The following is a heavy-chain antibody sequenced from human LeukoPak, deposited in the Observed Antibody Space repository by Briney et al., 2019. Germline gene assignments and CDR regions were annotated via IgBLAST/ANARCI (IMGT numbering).Heavy chain of an antibody. D-gene: IGHD3-22*01. V-gene: IGHV1-18*01. CDR3: AREDYYDSSGYPDY. J-gene: IGHJ4*02. CDR2: ISAYNGNT. Sequence: ASVKVSCKASGYTFTSYGISWVRQAPGQGLEWMGWISAYNGNTNYAQKLQGRVTMTTDTSTSTAYMELSSLRSEDTAVYYCAREDYYDSSGYPDYWGQGTLVTVSS. CDR1: GYTFTSYG.